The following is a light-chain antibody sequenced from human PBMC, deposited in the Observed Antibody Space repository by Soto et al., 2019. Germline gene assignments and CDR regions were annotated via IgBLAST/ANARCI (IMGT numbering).Light chain of an antibody. Sequence: QSVLTQPASVSGSPGQSITISCTGTSSDVGGYNYVSWYQRHPGKAPKLMIYDVSNRPSGVSNRFSGSKSDNTASLTISGLQAEDEADYYCSSYTSSSSNYVFGTGTKVTVL. CDR3: SSYTSSSSNYV. CDR2: DVS. CDR1: SSDVGGYNY. V-gene: IGLV2-14*01. J-gene: IGLJ1*01.